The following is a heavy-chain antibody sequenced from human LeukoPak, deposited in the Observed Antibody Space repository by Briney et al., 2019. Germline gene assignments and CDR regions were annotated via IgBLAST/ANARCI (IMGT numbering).Heavy chain of an antibody. Sequence: PSETLSLTCTVSGGSISDYNWSWIRQPAGKGLEWIGRISPSVSTNYNPSLKSRVTMSVDTSRNQFSLNPSSVTAADTAVYYCAKGGIAAADLAYFDYWGQGTLVTVSS. CDR1: GGSISDYN. V-gene: IGHV4-4*07. D-gene: IGHD6-13*01. CDR3: AKGGIAAADLAYFDY. J-gene: IGHJ4*02. CDR2: ISPSVST.